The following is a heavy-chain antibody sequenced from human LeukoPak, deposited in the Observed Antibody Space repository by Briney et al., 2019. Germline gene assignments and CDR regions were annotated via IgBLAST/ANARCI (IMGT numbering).Heavy chain of an antibody. CDR1: GFTFSSYV. V-gene: IGHV3-33*01. Sequence: PGGSLSLSCAASGFTFSSYVMHWVRQAPGKGLEWVAVTWYDGTNKYFADSVRGRFSISRDNSKNTLYLQMNSLRAEDTAVYYCARGDRSSWFNFDYWGQGTLVTVSS. CDR3: ARGDRSSWFNFDY. D-gene: IGHD6-13*01. CDR2: TWYDGTNK. J-gene: IGHJ4*02.